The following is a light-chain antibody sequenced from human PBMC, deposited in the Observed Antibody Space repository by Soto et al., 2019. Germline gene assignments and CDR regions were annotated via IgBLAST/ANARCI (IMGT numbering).Light chain of an antibody. V-gene: IGLV1-44*01. CDR1: TSNIGRST. Sequence: QSVLTQPPSSSGTPGQRVTIACSGTTSNIGRSTVSWYQQFPGAAPKLLIYGNTQRPLGVPVRFSGSKSDTSASLAISGLQSEDEADYYSATWNDGIFVFGIVTKVTVL. CDR3: ATWNDGIFV. J-gene: IGLJ1*01. CDR2: GNT.